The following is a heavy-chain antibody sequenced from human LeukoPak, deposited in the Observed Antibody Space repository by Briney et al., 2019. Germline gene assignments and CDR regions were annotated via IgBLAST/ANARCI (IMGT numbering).Heavy chain of an antibody. CDR3: TRVGYIDEGIDY. CDR1: GFTFSAYA. CDR2: IKQDGSKK. J-gene: IGHJ4*02. V-gene: IGHV3-7*04. D-gene: IGHD5-24*01. Sequence: GGSLRLSCTASGFTFSAYAMSWVRQAPGKGLEWVANIKQDGSKKSYVDSVKGRFTISRDNAKNSLYLQMNSLRAEDTAIYYCTRVGYIDEGIDYWGQGTLVTVSS.